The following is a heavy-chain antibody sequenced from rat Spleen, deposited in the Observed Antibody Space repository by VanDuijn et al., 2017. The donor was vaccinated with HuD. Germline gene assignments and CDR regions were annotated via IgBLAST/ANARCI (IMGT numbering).Heavy chain of an antibody. J-gene: IGHJ2*01. CDR3: TRDLYYGYDSYVMDA. CDR2: IIYDGTRA. CDR1: GFTFSDYN. D-gene: IGHD1-7*01. Sequence: EVQLVESGGGLVQPGRSLKLSCAASGFTFSDYNMAWVRQAPKKGLEWVATIIYDGTRAHYRDSVKGRFTISRDDAKSTLYLQMNSLRSEDTATYYCTRDLYYGYDSYVMDAWGHGVMVTVSS. V-gene: IGHV5S10*01.